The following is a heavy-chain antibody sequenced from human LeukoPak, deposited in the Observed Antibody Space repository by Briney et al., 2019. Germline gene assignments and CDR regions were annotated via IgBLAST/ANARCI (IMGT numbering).Heavy chain of an antibody. CDR1: GFTFSRYG. Sequence: GGSLRLSCAASGFTFSRYGMHWVRQATGKGLEWVSAIGTGGDTYYPASVKGRFTISRENAKISLYLQMNSLRVEDTAVYYCVRQGTPHGNFDYWGQGTLVTVSS. D-gene: IGHD1/OR15-1a*01. V-gene: IGHV3-13*01. J-gene: IGHJ4*02. CDR3: VRQGTPHGNFDY. CDR2: IGTGGDT.